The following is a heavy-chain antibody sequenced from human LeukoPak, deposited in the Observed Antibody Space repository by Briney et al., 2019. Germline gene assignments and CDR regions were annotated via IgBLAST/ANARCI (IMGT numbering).Heavy chain of an antibody. D-gene: IGHD5-18*01. CDR2: IHHGGTT. V-gene: IGHV4-31*02. J-gene: IGHJ4*02. CDR1: GGPINSGNYY. Sequence: SETLSLTCTVSGGPINSGNYYWGWIRQYPEKGLQWIANIHHGGTTYYNPSLKNRVTISIDTSKKQFSLTLTSVTAADPAVYYCARGDSYGSFDYWGQGILVTVSS. CDR3: ARGDSYGSFDY.